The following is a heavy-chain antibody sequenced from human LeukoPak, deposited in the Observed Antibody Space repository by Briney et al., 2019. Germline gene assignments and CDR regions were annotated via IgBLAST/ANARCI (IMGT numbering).Heavy chain of an antibody. CDR3: ARDPGLRHFDY. V-gene: IGHV3-11*01. CDR1: GGSFSDYY. CDR2: INSGIGRTT. D-gene: IGHD4-17*01. Sequence: LSLTCAVYGGSFSDYYIGWIRQAPGKGLEWISYINSGIGRTTYYADSVKGRFTISRDNAKNSVFLQMNSLRVEDTAVYFCARDPGLRHFDYWGQGTLVTVSS. J-gene: IGHJ4*02.